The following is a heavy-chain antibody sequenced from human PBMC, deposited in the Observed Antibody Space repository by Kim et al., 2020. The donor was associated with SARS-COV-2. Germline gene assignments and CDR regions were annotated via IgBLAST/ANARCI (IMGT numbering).Heavy chain of an antibody. CDR3: ARAIAVAGTGGVFDY. V-gene: IGHV4-39*01. CDR2: IYYSGST. J-gene: IGHJ4*02. CDR1: GGSISSSSYY. Sequence: SETLSLTCTVSGGSISSSSYYWGWIRQPPGKGLEWIGSIYYSGSTYYNPSLKSRVTISVDTSKNQFSLKLSSVTAADTAVYYCARAIAVAGTGGVFDYWGQGTLVTVSS. D-gene: IGHD6-19*01.